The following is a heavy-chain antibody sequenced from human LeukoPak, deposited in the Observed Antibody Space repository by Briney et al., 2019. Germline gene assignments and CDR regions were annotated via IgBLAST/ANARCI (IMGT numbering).Heavy chain of an antibody. J-gene: IGHJ4*02. V-gene: IGHV4-59*01. Sequence: SETLPLTCTDSVDSISGYYWSWIRPPPGKGLEWIGYMYYSLKTNYTTSLKIRLSTALDTSKNQFSLKLSSETAAETAVYYCARGKYYFDYWGQGTLVTVSS. CDR3: ARGKYYFDY. CDR1: VDSISGYY. CDR2: MYYSLKT.